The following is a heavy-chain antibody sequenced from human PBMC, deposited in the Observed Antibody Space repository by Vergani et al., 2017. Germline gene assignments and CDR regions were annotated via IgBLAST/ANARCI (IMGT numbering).Heavy chain of an antibody. D-gene: IGHD2-2*01. J-gene: IGHJ5*02. V-gene: IGHV1-2*06. CDR3: AREGDCSSTSCYGNWFDP. CDR2: MNPNSGCT. Sequence: QVQLVQSGAEVKKPGASVKVSCKASGYTFTGYYMHWVRQAPGQGLEWMGRMNPNSGCTNYAQKFQGRVTMTRDTSISTAYMELSRLRSDDTAVYYCAREGDCSSTSCYGNWFDPWGQGTLVTVSS. CDR1: GYTFTGYY.